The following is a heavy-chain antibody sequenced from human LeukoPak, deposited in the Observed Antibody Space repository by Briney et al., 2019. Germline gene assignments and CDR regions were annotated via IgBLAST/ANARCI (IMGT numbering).Heavy chain of an antibody. Sequence: GGSLRLSCEASGFSFSSYSMNWVRQAPGKGLEWVSYISSSTTTKDYADSVKGRFTISRDNAKNSLYLHMNSLRDEDTAVYYCARDRDWSFDYWGQGTLVIVSS. CDR1: GFSFSSYS. CDR3: ARDRDWSFDY. CDR2: ISSSTTTK. D-gene: IGHD3/OR15-3a*01. V-gene: IGHV3-48*02. J-gene: IGHJ4*02.